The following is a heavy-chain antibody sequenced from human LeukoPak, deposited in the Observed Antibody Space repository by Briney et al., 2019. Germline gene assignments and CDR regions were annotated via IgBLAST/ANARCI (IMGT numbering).Heavy chain of an antibody. Sequence: GGSLRLSCAASAFTFSSYAMSWVRQAPGKGLEWVTAISASGDKTYYADSVKGRFTMSRDNSKNRLYLQMNSLRAEDTAVYYCAKERPEEYYGSGSYFDYWGQGTLVTVSS. CDR1: AFTFSSYA. CDR2: ISASGDKT. J-gene: IGHJ4*02. V-gene: IGHV3-23*01. CDR3: AKERPEEYYGSGSYFDY. D-gene: IGHD3-10*01.